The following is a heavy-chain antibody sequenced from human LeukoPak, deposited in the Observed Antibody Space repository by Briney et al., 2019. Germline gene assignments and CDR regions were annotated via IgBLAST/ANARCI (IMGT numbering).Heavy chain of an antibody. CDR3: ARVYCSGGSCYLSYYYYGMDV. D-gene: IGHD2-15*01. Sequence: SETLSLVCAVYGGSFSGYYWSWIRQPPGKGLEWIGEINHSGSTNYNPSLKSRVTISVDTSKNQFSLKLSSVTAADTAVYYCARVYCSGGSCYLSYYYYGMDVWGQGTTVTVSS. V-gene: IGHV4-34*01. J-gene: IGHJ6*02. CDR2: INHSGST. CDR1: GGSFSGYY.